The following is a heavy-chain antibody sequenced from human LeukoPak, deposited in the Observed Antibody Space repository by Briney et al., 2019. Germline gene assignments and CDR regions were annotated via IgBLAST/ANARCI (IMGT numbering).Heavy chain of an antibody. CDR2: IYSGGTT. Sequence: GGSLRLSCAASGSGFTFSNAWMGWVRQAPGKGLEWVSVIYSGGTTYYADSVKGRFTISRDNSKNTLYLQMNSLRAEDTAVYYCARDYDSSYHWGYWGQGTLVTVSS. CDR1: GSGFTFSNAW. CDR3: ARDYDSSYHWGY. D-gene: IGHD6-6*01. J-gene: IGHJ4*02. V-gene: IGHV3-53*01.